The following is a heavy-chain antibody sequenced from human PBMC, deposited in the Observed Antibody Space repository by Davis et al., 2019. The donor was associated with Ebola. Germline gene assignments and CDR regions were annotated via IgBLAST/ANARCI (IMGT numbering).Heavy chain of an antibody. CDR3: ARGSPAGTGYYYYGMDV. D-gene: IGHD1-26*01. V-gene: IGHV4-59*12. J-gene: IGHJ6*02. Sequence: MPSETLSLTCAVYGGSFSGYYWSWIRQPPGKGLEWIGYIYYSGSTNYNSSLKSRVTISVDTSKNQFSLKLSSVTAADTAVYHCARGSPAGTGYYYYGMDVWGQGTTVTVSS. CDR2: IYYSGST. CDR1: GGSFSGYY.